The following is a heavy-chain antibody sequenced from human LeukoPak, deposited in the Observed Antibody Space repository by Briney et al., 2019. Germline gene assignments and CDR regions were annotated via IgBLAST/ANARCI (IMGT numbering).Heavy chain of an antibody. CDR3: ARRGPLTGDAFDI. V-gene: IGHV5-51*01. D-gene: IGHD7-27*01. CDR2: IYPGDSDT. CDR1: GYSFTNYW. J-gene: IGHJ3*02. Sequence: VESLKISCKGSGYSFTNYWIGWVRQMPGKGLEWMGIIYPGDSDTRYSPSFQGQVTISADKSISTAYLQWSSLKASDTAMYYCARRGPLTGDAFDIWGQGTMVTVSS.